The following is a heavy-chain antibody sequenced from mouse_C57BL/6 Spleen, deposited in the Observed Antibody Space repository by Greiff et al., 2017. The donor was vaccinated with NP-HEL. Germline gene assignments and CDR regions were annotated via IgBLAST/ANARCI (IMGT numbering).Heavy chain of an antibody. Sequence: EVQRVESGGGLVKPGGSLTLSCAASGFTFSDYGMHWVRQAPEKGLEWVAYISSGSSTFYSAATVTGRFTISSYNAKNTMFLQMTSLRSEDTAMYYCARDSSGYYYWGQGTTRTASS. D-gene: IGHD3-2*02. V-gene: IGHV5-17*01. CDR2: ISSGSSTF. CDR3: ARDSSGYYY. CDR1: GFTFSDYG. J-gene: IGHJ2*01.